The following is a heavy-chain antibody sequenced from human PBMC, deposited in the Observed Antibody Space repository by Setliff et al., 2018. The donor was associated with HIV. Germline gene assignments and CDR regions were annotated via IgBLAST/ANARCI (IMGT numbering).Heavy chain of an antibody. CDR1: GGSVGSSSYY. Sequence: PSETLSLTCTVSGGSVGSSSYYWAWIRQPPGKGLEWIGSIYYTGNTKYNPSLESRVPFSIDTSENQFSLRLASVTAADTAIYYCARDDSIVLVPAIMRGDGFDFWGQGRMVTVSS. CDR3: ARDDSIVLVPAIMRGDGFDF. CDR2: IYYTGNT. V-gene: IGHV4-39*07. D-gene: IGHD2-2*01. J-gene: IGHJ3*01.